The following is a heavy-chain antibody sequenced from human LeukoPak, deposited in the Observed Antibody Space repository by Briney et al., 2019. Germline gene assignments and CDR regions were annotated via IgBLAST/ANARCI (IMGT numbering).Heavy chain of an antibody. CDR2: ISAYNGDT. D-gene: IGHD5-12*01. CDR3: ARVLRGYSGYFDAFDI. CDR1: GYTFTNYG. Sequence: ASVKVSCKASGYTFTNYGINWVRQAPGQGLEWMGWISAYNGDTNYAQKLQGRVTMTTDTSTSTAYMELRSLRSDDTAVYYCARVLRGYSGYFDAFDIWGQGTMVTVSS. J-gene: IGHJ3*02. V-gene: IGHV1-18*01.